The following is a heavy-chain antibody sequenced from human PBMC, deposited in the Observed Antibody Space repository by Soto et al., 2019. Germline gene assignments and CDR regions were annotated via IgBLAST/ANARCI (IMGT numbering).Heavy chain of an antibody. CDR1: GGAFSDYA. CDR2: IMPIFRAP. D-gene: IGHD2-15*01. J-gene: IGHJ6*01. V-gene: IGHV1-69*12. Sequence: QVQLVQSGAEVKKPGSSVKVSCKASGGAFSDYAFSWVRQAPGQGLEWLGGIMPIFRAPDYAQKFQGRVTITADEFTRTAYMEMNSRRSEDTAVYYCASWLKGPDIGNYYYGMDVW. CDR3: ASWLKGPDIGNYYYGMDV.